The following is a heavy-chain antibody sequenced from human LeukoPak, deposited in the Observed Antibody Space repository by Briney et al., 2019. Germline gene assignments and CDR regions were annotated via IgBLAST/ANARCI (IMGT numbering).Heavy chain of an antibody. D-gene: IGHD1-26*01. CDR1: GYIFTSYW. V-gene: IGHV5-51*01. CDR2: IYPGDSDT. J-gene: IGHJ3*02. Sequence: GESLKISCKGSGYIFTSYWIGWVRQMPGKGLEWMGIIYPGDSDTRYSPSFQGQVIISADKSISAAYVQWISLKASDTAMYYCARQYRSYLGGDAFDIWGQGTMVTVSS. CDR3: ARQYRSYLGGDAFDI.